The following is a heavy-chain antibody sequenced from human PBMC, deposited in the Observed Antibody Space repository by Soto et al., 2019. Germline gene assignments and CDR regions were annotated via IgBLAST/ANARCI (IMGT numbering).Heavy chain of an antibody. J-gene: IGHJ5*02. D-gene: IGHD3-16*01. CDR1: GGSVNSGLYY. V-gene: IGHV4-61*03. Sequence: QVQLQESGPGLVKPSETLSLTCSVSGGSVNSGLYYWSWIRQPPGKGLEWIGHIYYSGSTDYNASLRSRVTMSVDTSKNHFSLKVTAVTAADTAIYYCARCHLYTYDFANGFDPWGQGTLVIVSS. CDR3: ARCHLYTYDFANGFDP. CDR2: IYYSGST.